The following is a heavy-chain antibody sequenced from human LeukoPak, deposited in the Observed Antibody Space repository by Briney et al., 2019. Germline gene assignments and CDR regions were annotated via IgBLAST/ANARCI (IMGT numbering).Heavy chain of an antibody. D-gene: IGHD5-24*01. J-gene: IGHJ4*02. Sequence: ASVKVSCKXSGYTFTNYDINWVRQAPGQRPEWMGWMNPYTGNTGYSPKFQGRVTITTDESTSTAYMELSSLRSEDTAVYYCARARRDGYNLRLDYWGQGTLVTVSS. CDR3: ARARRDGYNLRLDY. CDR2: MNPYTGNT. CDR1: GYTFTNYD. V-gene: IGHV1-8*01.